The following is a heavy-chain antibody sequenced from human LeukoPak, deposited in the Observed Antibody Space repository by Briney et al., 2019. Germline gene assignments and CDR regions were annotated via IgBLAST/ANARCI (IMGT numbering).Heavy chain of an antibody. D-gene: IGHD6-19*01. CDR1: GFTFDDYA. Sequence: GRSLRLSCAASGFTFDDYAMHWVRQAPGKGLEWVSGISWNSGSIGYADSVKGRFTISRDNAKDSLYLQMNSLRAEDTAVYYCTRQPERSSGLYSDAFDIWGQGTMVTVSS. CDR3: TRQPERSSGLYSDAFDI. V-gene: IGHV3-9*01. CDR2: ISWNSGSI. J-gene: IGHJ3*02.